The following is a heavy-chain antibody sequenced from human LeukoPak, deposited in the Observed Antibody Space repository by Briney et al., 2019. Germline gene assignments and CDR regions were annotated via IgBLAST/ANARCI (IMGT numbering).Heavy chain of an antibody. Sequence: ASVKVSCKASGYTFTGYYMHWVRQAPGQGLEWMGWINPNSGGTNYAQKFQGRVTLTRDTTISTAYMELTRLTSDDTAVYYCVRARGFGEIQGNFDYWGQGTLVTVSS. J-gene: IGHJ4*02. CDR2: INPNSGGT. D-gene: IGHD3-10*01. V-gene: IGHV1-2*02. CDR1: GYTFTGYY. CDR3: VRARGFGEIQGNFDY.